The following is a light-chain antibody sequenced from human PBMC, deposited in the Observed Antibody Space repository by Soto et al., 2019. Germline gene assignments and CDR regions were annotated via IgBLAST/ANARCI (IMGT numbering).Light chain of an antibody. J-gene: IGLJ1*01. V-gene: IGLV2-14*02. CDR2: EVS. Sequence: QSALTQPASVSGSPGQSINISCTGTSNDVGSYDLVSWYQQHPGKAPKLMIYEVSNRPSGVSNRFSGSKSGNTASLTISGLQAEDEADYYCSSYTSSSTYVFGTGTKLTVL. CDR1: SNDVGSYDL. CDR3: SSYTSSSTYV.